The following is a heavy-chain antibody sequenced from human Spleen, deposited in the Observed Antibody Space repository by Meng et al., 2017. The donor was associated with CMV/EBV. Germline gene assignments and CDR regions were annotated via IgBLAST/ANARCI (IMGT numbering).Heavy chain of an antibody. CDR1: GYSLSTIGVG. D-gene: IGHD3-22*01. J-gene: IGHJ4*02. CDR2: IYWNDAK. CDR3: ARPYYYDSSGYFFDY. V-gene: IGHV2-5*01. Sequence: SGYSLSTIGVGVGWVRQPPGKALEWLAFIYWNDAKRYSPSLRDRLSITKGTSENQVVLTMTNMDPVDTATYYCARPYYYDSSGYFFDYWGQGALVTVSS.